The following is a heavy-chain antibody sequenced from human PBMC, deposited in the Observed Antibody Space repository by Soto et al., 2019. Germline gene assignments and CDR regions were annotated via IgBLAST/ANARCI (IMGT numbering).Heavy chain of an antibody. CDR1: GYTFTNYG. J-gene: IGHJ4*02. CDR3: ARVRYCSGGSCHSNPLDY. Sequence: QVQLVQSGTEVKKPGASVTVSCKTYGYTFTNYGISWVRQAPGQGPEWMGWISGYNDNTDYAQNLQGRVTMPTDTSTSTAYMELRSLRSDDTAVYYCARVRYCSGGSCHSNPLDYWGQGTLVTVSS. D-gene: IGHD2-15*01. V-gene: IGHV1-18*01. CDR2: ISGYNDNT.